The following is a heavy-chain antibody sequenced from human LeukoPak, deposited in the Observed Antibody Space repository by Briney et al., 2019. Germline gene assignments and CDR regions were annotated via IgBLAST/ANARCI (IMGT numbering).Heavy chain of an antibody. CDR1: GFTFSSYA. Sequence: GRSLRLSCAASGFTFSSYAMHWVRQAPGKGLEWVAVISYDGSNKYYADSVKGRFTISRDNSKNTLYLQMNSLRAEDTAVYYCARLPIHDAGWGGSIVVVPAAMRAFDIWGQGTMVTVSS. CDR2: ISYDGSNK. D-gene: IGHD2-2*01. CDR3: ARLPIHDAGWGGSIVVVPAAMRAFDI. V-gene: IGHV3-30*04. J-gene: IGHJ3*02.